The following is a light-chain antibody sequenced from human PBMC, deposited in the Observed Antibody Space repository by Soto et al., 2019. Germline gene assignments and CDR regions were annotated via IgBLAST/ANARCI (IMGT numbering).Light chain of an antibody. CDR2: GAS. J-gene: IGKJ2*01. Sequence: EILMTQSPATLSVSPGERATLSCRASQSVSSNLAWYQQKPGQAPRLVIYGASTRATGIPARFSGSGSGTEFTLTISSLQSEDFAVYYCQQYNNWYTFGQGTKLEIK. V-gene: IGKV3-15*01. CDR1: QSVSSN. CDR3: QQYNNWYT.